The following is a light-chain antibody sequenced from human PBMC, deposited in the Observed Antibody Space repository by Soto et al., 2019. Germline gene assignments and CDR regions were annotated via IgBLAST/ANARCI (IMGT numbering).Light chain of an antibody. V-gene: IGLV2-23*02. Sequence: QSALTQPASVSGSPGQSITFSCTGNSSNVGNYILVSWYQQHPGKAPKLIISEVTKRPSGVSARFSGSKSGNTASLTISGLQAEDEADYYCCSYAGAYTWVFGGGTQLTVL. CDR2: EVT. J-gene: IGLJ3*02. CDR3: CSYAGAYTWV. CDR1: SSNVGNYIL.